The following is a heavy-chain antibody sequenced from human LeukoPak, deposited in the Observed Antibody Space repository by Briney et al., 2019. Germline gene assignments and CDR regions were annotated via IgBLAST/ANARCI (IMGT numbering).Heavy chain of an antibody. Sequence: GALRLSCAASGFTFSSYAMSWVRQAPGKGLEWVSAISGSGSNTYYADSVKGRFTISRDNSKNTLYLQMNSLRAEDTAVYYCAKVSGGGLYYDGMDVWGQGTTVTVSS. CDR3: AKVSGGGLYYDGMDV. J-gene: IGHJ6*02. V-gene: IGHV3-23*01. CDR1: GFTFSSYA. CDR2: ISGSGSNT. D-gene: IGHD1-14*01.